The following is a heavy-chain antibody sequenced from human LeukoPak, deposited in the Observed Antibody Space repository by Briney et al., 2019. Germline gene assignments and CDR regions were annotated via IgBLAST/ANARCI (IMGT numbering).Heavy chain of an antibody. V-gene: IGHV3-23*01. CDR3: AKDLNYGFDS. J-gene: IGHJ4*02. CDR1: GFAFRTYA. Sequence: PGGSLRLSCAASGFAFRTYAMSWVRQAPGKGLEGVSAISGSGDKTFYAESVRGRFTISRDSSKNTLYLQMNSLRAEDTAVYYCAKDLNYGFDSWGQGTLVTVSS. D-gene: IGHD3-10*01. CDR2: ISGSGDKT.